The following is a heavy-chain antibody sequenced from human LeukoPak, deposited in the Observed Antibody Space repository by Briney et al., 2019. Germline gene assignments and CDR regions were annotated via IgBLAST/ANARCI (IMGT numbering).Heavy chain of an antibody. D-gene: IGHD3-10*01. V-gene: IGHV4-34*01. J-gene: IGHJ5*02. Sequence: SETLSLTCAVYGGSFSGYYWSWIRQPPGKGLEWIGEINHSGSTNYNPSLKSRVTISVDTSKNQFSLELSSVTAADTAVYYCARTYGSGSYFSPFDPWGQGTLVTVSS. CDR2: INHSGST. CDR1: GGSFSGYY. CDR3: ARTYGSGSYFSPFDP.